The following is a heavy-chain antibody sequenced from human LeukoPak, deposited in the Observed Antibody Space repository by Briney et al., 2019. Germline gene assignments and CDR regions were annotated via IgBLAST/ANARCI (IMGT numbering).Heavy chain of an antibody. CDR1: GGSFSDYY. Sequence: PSETLSLTCAVYGGSFSDYYWSWIREPPGKGLEWSGEINHSGSTNYNPSLKSRVTISVDTSKNQFPLKLSSVTAADTAVYYCARGPLAAAGTLTYYYYGMDVWGQGTTVTVSS. D-gene: IGHD6-13*01. V-gene: IGHV4-34*01. CDR3: ARGPLAAAGTLTYYYYGMDV. J-gene: IGHJ6*02. CDR2: INHSGST.